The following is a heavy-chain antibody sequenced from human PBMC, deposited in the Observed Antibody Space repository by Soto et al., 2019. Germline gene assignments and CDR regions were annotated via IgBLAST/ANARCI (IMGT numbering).Heavy chain of an antibody. D-gene: IGHD5-18*01. Sequence: QVQLVQSGAEVKKPGSSVRVSCKASGDTFTFYSINWVRQAPGLGLEWMGRINPILSMSNYAQRFQGRVTMTADKSTSTDYMELSSLRCEDKAMDYCSRSYGAGYRAFDSWGQGALVTVSS. V-gene: IGHV1-69*02. CDR1: GDTFTFYS. J-gene: IGHJ4*02. CDR3: SRSYGAGYRAFDS. CDR2: INPILSMS.